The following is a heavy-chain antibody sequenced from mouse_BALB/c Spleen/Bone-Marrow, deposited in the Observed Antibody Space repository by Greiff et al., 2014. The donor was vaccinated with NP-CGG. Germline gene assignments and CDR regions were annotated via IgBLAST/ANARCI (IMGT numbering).Heavy chain of an antibody. Sequence: VQLQQPGPDLVKPSQSLSLTCTVTGYSITSGYSWHWTRQFPGNKLEWMGYIHYSGGTNYNPSLKSRISITRDTSKNQFFLQLNSVTTEDTATYYCARREGNHAAWFAYWGQGTLVTVSA. V-gene: IGHV3-1*02. CDR3: ARREGNHAAWFAY. J-gene: IGHJ3*01. D-gene: IGHD2-1*01. CDR1: GYSITSGYS. CDR2: IHYSGGT.